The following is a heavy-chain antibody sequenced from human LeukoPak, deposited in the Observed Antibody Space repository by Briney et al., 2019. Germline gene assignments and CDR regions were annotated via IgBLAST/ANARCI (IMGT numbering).Heavy chain of an antibody. Sequence: SQTLSLTCAISGDSVASNNAAWNWIRQSPSGGLEWLGRTYYNSKWYNDYAVSVKSRITINPDTSKNQFSLHLNSVTPEDTAVYYCARGWLRLGFDGWGQGTLVTVSS. J-gene: IGHJ4*02. CDR1: GDSVASNNAA. CDR3: ARGWLRLGFDG. V-gene: IGHV6-1*01. D-gene: IGHD5-12*01. CDR2: TYYNSKWYN.